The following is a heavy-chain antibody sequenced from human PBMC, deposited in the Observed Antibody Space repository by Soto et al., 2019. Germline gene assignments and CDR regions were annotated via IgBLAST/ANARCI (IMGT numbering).Heavy chain of an antibody. D-gene: IGHD4-17*01. J-gene: IGHJ3*02. Sequence: QVQLVQSVPEVKKPGASVKVSCKASGYIFTSYGISWVRQAPGQGLEWMGWISTYNGNTNYAQTLQGRVTMTTDTSTSTAYMELRSLRSDDTAVYYCARDPTVTTISVGAFDISGQGTMVTVSS. CDR3: ARDPTVTTISVGAFDI. CDR1: GYIFTSYG. CDR2: ISTYNGNT. V-gene: IGHV1-18*01.